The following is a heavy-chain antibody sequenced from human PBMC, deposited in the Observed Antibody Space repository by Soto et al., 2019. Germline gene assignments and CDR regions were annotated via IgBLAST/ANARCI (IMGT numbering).Heavy chain of an antibody. V-gene: IGHV1-18*01. CDR1: GYTFTNYG. J-gene: IGHJ6*02. CDR2: ISGYNGNT. CDR3: AREGQAPYYYYGMDF. Sequence: QVQVVQSGDEVKKPGASVKVSCKASGYTFTNYGFSWVRQAPGQGLEWMGWISGYNGNTKYAEKFQGRVTMTTDTSTSTAHMELRSLRSVDTAVYYCAREGQAPYYYYGMDFWGQGTAVTVSS.